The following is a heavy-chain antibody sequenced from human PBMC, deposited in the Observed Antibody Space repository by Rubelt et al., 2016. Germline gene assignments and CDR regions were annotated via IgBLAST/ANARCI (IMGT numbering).Heavy chain of an antibody. V-gene: IGHV3-48*01. Sequence: EVQLVESGGTLVQPGGSLRLSCAASGFIFGSYSMNWVRQVPGKGLEWLSYIGGDGNTYYADSAKGRFSISRDNAKSSVYLQMNSLRADDTAVYYCARDQRYAFDIWGQGTMVTVSS. CDR3: ARDQRYAFDI. CDR1: GFIFGSYS. J-gene: IGHJ3*02. CDR2: IGGDGNT. D-gene: IGHD6-25*01.